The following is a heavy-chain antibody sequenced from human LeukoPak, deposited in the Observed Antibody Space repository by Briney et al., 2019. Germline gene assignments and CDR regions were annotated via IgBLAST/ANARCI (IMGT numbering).Heavy chain of an antibody. CDR2: IYYSGST. J-gene: IGHJ4*02. CDR3: ARDTGYFDY. Sequence: SETLSLTCAVYGGSFSGYYWSWIRQHPGKGLEWIGDIYYSGSTYYNPSLKSLVTISLDTSKKQFSLKLSSVTAADTAVYYCARDTGYFDYWGQGTLVTVSS. D-gene: IGHD4-11*01. V-gene: IGHV4-34*09. CDR1: GGSFSGYY.